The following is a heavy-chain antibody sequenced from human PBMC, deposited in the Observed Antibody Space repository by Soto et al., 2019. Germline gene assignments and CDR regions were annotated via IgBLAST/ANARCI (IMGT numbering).Heavy chain of an antibody. V-gene: IGHV3-30-3*01. Sequence: GGSLRLSCAASGFTFSSYAMHWVRQAPGKGLEWVAVISYDGSNKYYADSVKGRFTISRDNSKNTLYLQMNSLRAEDTAVYYCARDRLGSYGGSCYYDYWGQGTLVTVSS. J-gene: IGHJ4*02. CDR3: ARDRLGSYGGSCYYDY. CDR1: GFTFSSYA. D-gene: IGHD2-15*01. CDR2: ISYDGSNK.